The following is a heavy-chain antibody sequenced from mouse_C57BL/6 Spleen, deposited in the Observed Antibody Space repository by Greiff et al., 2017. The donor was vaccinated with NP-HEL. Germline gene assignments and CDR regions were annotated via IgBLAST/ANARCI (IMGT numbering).Heavy chain of an antibody. D-gene: IGHD2-3*01. CDR1: GYSFTDYN. Sequence: VQLQQSGPELVQPGASVKISCKASGYSFTDYNMNWVKQSPGKSLEWIGVINPNCGTSSYNQNFKGKATLTVDQSSSTAYLQINSLTSEDSAVYYCARDGDGDFDYWGQGTTLTVSS. CDR3: ARDGDGDFDY. J-gene: IGHJ2*01. CDR2: INPNCGTS. V-gene: IGHV1-39*01.